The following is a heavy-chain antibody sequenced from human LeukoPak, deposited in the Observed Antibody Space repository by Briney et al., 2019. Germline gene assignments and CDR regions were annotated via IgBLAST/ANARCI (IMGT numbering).Heavy chain of an antibody. CDR3: ARDPSRGYSYGYADY. D-gene: IGHD5-18*01. J-gene: IGHJ4*02. V-gene: IGHV3-7*01. CDR1: GFSFSTYW. CDR2: IMRDGSEK. Sequence: GGSLRLSCAASGFSFSTYWMNWVRQPPGKGLEWVANIMRDGSEKYYVDSVKGRFTISRDNAKSSLYLQMNSLRAEDTAVYYCARDPSRGYSYGYADYWGQGSLVTVSS.